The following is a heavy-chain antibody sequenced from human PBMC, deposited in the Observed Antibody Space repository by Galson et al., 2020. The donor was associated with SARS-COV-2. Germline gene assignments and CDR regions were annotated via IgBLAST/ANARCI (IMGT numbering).Heavy chain of an antibody. J-gene: IGHJ6*02. V-gene: IGHV4-34*01. CDR1: GGSFSGYQ. CDR2: IYPGGSTDYKPS. D-gene: IGHD2-15*01. CDR3: ARKSCSGGTCYSPFRFYYYPMDV. Sequence: SETLSLTCAVYGGSFSGYQWNWIRQPPGKGLEWIGEIYPGGSTDYKPSDYNPSRKSRVTISVDTSKNQFSLKLTSVTAADTAVYYCARKSCSGGTCYSPFRFYYYPMDVWGQGTTVTVSS.